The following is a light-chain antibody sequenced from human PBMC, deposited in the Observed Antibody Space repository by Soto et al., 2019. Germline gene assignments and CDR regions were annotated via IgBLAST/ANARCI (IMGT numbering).Light chain of an antibody. CDR1: QDISKY. V-gene: IGKV1-33*01. J-gene: IGKJ2*01. CDR3: QQYDNVPPNT. CDR2: DAS. Sequence: DIQMTQSPSSLSASVGDRVTITCQASQDISKYLNWYQQKPGKAPKLLIYDASNLETGVPSRFSGSGSGTDFTFTITSLQPEDIATYYCQQYDNVPPNTFGQGTKLVI.